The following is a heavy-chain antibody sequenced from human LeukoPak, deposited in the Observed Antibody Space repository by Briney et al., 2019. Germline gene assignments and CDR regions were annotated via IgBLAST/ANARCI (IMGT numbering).Heavy chain of an antibody. CDR3: AREYVSRGFGY. CDR2: ISWNSGSI. CDR1: GFTFDDYA. V-gene: IGHV3-9*01. J-gene: IGHJ4*02. D-gene: IGHD3-16*01. Sequence: GRSLRLSCAASGFTFDDYAMHWVRQAPGKGLEWVSGISWNSGSIGYADSVKGRFTISRDNAKNSLYLQMNSLRAEDTALYYCAREYVSRGFGYWGQGTLVTVSS.